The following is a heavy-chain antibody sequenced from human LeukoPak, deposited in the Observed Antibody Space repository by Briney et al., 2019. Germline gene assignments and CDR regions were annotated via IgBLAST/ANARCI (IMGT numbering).Heavy chain of an antibody. CDR2: ISAYNGNT. J-gene: IGHJ5*02. CDR1: GYTFTSYG. CDR3: ARDIGYCSGGSCRYWFDP. V-gene: IGHV1-18*01. Sequence: ASVKVSCKASGYTFTSYGISWVRQAPGQGVEWMGWISAYNGNTNYAQKVQGRVTMTTDTSTSTVYMELRSLRSDDTAVYYCARDIGYCSGGSCRYWFDPWGQGTLVTVSS. D-gene: IGHD2-15*01.